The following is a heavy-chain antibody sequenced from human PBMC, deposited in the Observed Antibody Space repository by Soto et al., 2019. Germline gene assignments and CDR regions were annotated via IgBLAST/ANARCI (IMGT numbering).Heavy chain of an antibody. V-gene: IGHV1-69*01. CDR3: GRGPFEFWECYQYYYGMDV. Sequence: QVQLVQSGAEVKKPGSSVKVSCKASGGTFSSYAISWVRQAPGQGLEWMGGIIPIFGTANYAQKFQGRVTNTREQTPSTADQEADRPRFEENAVELWGRGPFEFWECYQYYYGMDVWGQGTTVTVSS. J-gene: IGHJ6*02. CDR1: GGTFSSYA. D-gene: IGHD3-16*02. CDR2: IIPIFGTA.